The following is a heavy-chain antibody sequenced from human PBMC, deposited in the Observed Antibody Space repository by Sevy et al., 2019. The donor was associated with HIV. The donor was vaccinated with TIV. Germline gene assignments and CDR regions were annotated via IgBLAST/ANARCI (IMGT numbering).Heavy chain of an antibody. J-gene: IGHJ6*03. CDR1: GFTFSSYA. CDR3: AKSPVVDIVVVPAAHKNYYYYYMDV. CDR2: ISGSGGST. Sequence: GGSLRLSCAASGFTFSSYAMSWVRQAPGKGLEWVSAISGSGGSTYYADSVKGRFTISRDNSKNTLYLHMNSLRAEDTAVYYCAKSPVVDIVVVPAAHKNYYYYYMDVWGKGTTVTVSS. D-gene: IGHD2-2*01. V-gene: IGHV3-23*01.